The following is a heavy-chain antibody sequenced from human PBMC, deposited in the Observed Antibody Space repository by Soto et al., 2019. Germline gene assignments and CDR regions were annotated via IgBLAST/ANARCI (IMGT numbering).Heavy chain of an antibody. CDR1: GDSIIGSNW. J-gene: IGHJ4*02. V-gene: IGHV4-4*02. CDR2: TYHRGSP. D-gene: IGHD1-1*01. Sequence: KTSETLSLTCAVSGDSIIGSNWWTWVRQPPGKGLEWIGETYHRGSPNYNPSLKRRVTISVDKSKNQFSLMLNSVTAADTAVYFCARRKGTYNFDYWGQGTLVTVSS. CDR3: ARRKGTYNFDY.